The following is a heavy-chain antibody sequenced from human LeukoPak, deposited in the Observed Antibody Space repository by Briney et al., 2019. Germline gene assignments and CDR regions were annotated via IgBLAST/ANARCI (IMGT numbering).Heavy chain of an antibody. CDR3: ARRSGTYHAFDI. D-gene: IGHD1-26*01. CDR2: FYYTGST. V-gene: IGHV4-39*01. CDR1: GGSISSDY. Sequence: SETLSLTCTVSGGSISSDYWGWIRQPPGKGLEWIGSFYYTGSTFYSPSLKSRVTISVDTSKNQFSLKLSSVTAADTAVYYCARRSGTYHAFDIWGQGTMVTVSS. J-gene: IGHJ3*02.